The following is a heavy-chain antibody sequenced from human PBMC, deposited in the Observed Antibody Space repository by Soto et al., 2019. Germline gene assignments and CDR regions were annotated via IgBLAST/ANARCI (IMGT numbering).Heavy chain of an antibody. CDR1: GFTFSSYS. D-gene: IGHD3-22*01. CDR2: ISRSSSTI. V-gene: IGHV3-48*02. Sequence: EVQLVESGGGLVQPGGSLRLSCAASGFTFSSYSMNWVRQAPGKGLEWVSYISRSSSTIYYADSVKGRFTISRDNAKNSRDPQMNSLRDRDTAVYYCAREVGYYCGSSGSFRFDSWGQGTLVSVSS. CDR3: AREVGYYCGSSGSFRFDS. J-gene: IGHJ4*02.